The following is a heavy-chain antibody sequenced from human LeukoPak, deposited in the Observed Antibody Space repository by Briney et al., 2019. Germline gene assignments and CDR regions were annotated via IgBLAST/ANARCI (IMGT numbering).Heavy chain of an antibody. J-gene: IGHJ4*02. CDR2: ISGYNGNT. Sequence: ASVKVSCKASGYTFTNYGLSWVRQAPGQGLEWMGWISGYNGNTKYAQKLQDGVTMTTDTSTSTAYMELRSLRSDDTAVYYCARAGMVRERYFDYWGQGTLVTVSS. CDR1: GYTFTNYG. D-gene: IGHD3-10*01. V-gene: IGHV1-18*01. CDR3: ARAGMVRERYFDY.